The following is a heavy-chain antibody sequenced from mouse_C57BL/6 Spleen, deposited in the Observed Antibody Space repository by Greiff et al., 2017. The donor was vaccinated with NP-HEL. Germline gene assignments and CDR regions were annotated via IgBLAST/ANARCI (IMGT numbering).Heavy chain of an antibody. Sequence: DVMLVESGGDLVKPGGSLKLSCAASGFTFSSYGMSWVRQTPDKRLEWVATISSGGSYTYYPDSVKGRFTISRDNAKNTLYLQMSSLKSEDTAMYYCARHDSFDYWGQGTTLTVSS. CDR1: GFTFSSYG. J-gene: IGHJ2*01. CDR3: ARHDSFDY. V-gene: IGHV5-6*02. D-gene: IGHD2-13*01. CDR2: ISSGGSYT.